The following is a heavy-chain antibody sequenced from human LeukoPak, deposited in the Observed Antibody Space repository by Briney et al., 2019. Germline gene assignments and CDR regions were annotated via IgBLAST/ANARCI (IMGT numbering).Heavy chain of an antibody. CDR3: VGGQFDY. D-gene: IGHD2-15*01. CDR2: ISGSGGST. J-gene: IGHJ4*02. V-gene: IGHV3-64D*09. CDR1: GFTFSTYA. Sequence: LGGSLRLSCAASGFTFSTYAMHWVRQAPGKGLEYVSAISGSGGSTYYADAVKGRFIISRDNSKNTLYLQMSSLRKEDTAVYYCVGGQFDYWGQGTQVTVSS.